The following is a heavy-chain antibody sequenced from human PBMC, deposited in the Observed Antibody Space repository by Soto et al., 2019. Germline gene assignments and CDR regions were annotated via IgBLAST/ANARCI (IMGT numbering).Heavy chain of an antibody. V-gene: IGHV3-23*01. Sequence: GGSLRLSCAASGLTFSNFSMNWVRQAPGKGLEWVSGISGRGGTTYYADSVQGRFTISRDNSKNTLYLQMNSLRAEDTAVYSCAKARGIYKWNAFDYWGQGTLVTVSS. D-gene: IGHD1-20*01. CDR3: AKARGIYKWNAFDY. J-gene: IGHJ4*02. CDR1: GLTFSNFS. CDR2: ISGRGGTT.